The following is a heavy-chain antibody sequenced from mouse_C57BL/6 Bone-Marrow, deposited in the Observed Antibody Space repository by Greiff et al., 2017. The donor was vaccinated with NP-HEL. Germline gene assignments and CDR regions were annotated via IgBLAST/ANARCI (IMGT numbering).Heavy chain of an antibody. Sequence: EVKLQESGPGLVKPSQSLSLTCSVTGYSITSGYYWNWIRQFPGNKLEWMGYISYDGSNNYNPSLKNRISITRDTSKNQFFLKLNSVTTEGTATYYCARVSSRYFDVWGTGTTVTVSS. V-gene: IGHV3-6*01. J-gene: IGHJ1*03. CDR2: ISYDGSN. D-gene: IGHD1-3*01. CDR1: GYSITSGYY. CDR3: ARVSSRYFDV.